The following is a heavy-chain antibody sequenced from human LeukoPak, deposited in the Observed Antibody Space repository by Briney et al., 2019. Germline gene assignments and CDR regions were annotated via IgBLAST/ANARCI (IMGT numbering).Heavy chain of an antibody. Sequence: PGGSLRLSCAASGFTFSNYGMHWVRQAPGKGLEWVAFIRFDGTNTHYADSVKGRFTISRDNSKNTLYLQMNSLRPEDTAVYYCAKGQTGDWGQGTLVTVSS. CDR2: IRFDGTNT. CDR1: GFTFSNYG. V-gene: IGHV3-30*02. J-gene: IGHJ4*02. CDR3: AKGQTGD.